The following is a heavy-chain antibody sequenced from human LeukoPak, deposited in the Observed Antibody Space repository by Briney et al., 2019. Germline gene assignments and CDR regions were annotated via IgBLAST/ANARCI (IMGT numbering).Heavy chain of an antibody. Sequence: GGSLRLSCAASGFTFSSYGMSWVRQAPGKGLEWVSAISGSGGSTYYADSVKGRFTISRDNSKNTLYLQMNSLRAEDTAVYYCTKRRGSGWHAIDYWGQGTLVTVSS. D-gene: IGHD6-19*01. CDR2: ISGSGGST. V-gene: IGHV3-23*01. CDR1: GFTFSSYG. CDR3: TKRRGSGWHAIDY. J-gene: IGHJ4*02.